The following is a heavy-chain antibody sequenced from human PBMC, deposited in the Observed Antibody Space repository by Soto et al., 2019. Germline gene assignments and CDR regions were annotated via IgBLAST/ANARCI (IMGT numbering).Heavy chain of an antibody. V-gene: IGHV3-30-3*01. Sequence: GSLRLSCAASGFTFSSYAMHWVRQAPGKGLEWVAVISYDGSNKYYADSVKGRFTISRDNSKNTLYLQMNSLRAEDTAVYYCARGLGPDGGGSGSYPQYGMDVWGQGTTVTVSS. CDR3: ARGLGPDGGGSGSYPQYGMDV. D-gene: IGHD3-10*01. J-gene: IGHJ6*02. CDR1: GFTFSSYA. CDR2: ISYDGSNK.